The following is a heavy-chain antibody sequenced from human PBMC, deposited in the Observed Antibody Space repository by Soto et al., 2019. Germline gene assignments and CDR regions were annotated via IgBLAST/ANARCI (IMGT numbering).Heavy chain of an antibody. D-gene: IGHD3-9*01. CDR2: ISSSSDDI. V-gene: IGHV3-21*01. Sequence: PGGSLRLSCAASGFTFSDFTMNWVRQAPGKGLEWVSSISSSSDDIYYADSVKGRFTISRDNAKNSVFLQMNSLRAEDTAVYYCATDQGLELTGWGQGTLVTVSS. CDR3: ATDQGLELTG. CDR1: GFTFSDFT. J-gene: IGHJ4*02.